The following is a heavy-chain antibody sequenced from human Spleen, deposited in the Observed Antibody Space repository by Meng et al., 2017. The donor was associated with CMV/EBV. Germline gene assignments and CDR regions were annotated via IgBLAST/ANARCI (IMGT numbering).Heavy chain of an antibody. Sequence: GESLKISCAASGFNFGFYGMHWVRQAPGKGLEWVAVIRYDGSKKYYADSVKGRFTISRDVSKNTLFVQMNSLRAEDTAVYHCAINGGGSFYADYWGQGTLVTVSS. D-gene: IGHD1-26*01. CDR3: AINGGGSFYADY. CDR1: GFNFGFYG. V-gene: IGHV3-30*02. J-gene: IGHJ4*02. CDR2: IRYDGSKK.